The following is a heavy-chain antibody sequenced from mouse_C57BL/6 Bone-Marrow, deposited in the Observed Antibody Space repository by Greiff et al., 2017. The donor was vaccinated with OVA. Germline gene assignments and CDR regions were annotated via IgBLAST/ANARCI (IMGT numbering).Heavy chain of an antibody. Sequence: QVQLQQSGAELARPGASVKLSCKASGYTFTSYGISWVKQRTGQGLEWIGEIYPRSGNTYYNEKFKGKATLTADKSSSTAYMELRSLTPEDSAVYFCARDPFYYAMDYWGQGTSVTVSS. CDR3: ARDPFYYAMDY. CDR2: IYPRSGNT. V-gene: IGHV1-81*01. CDR1: GYTFTSYG. J-gene: IGHJ4*01.